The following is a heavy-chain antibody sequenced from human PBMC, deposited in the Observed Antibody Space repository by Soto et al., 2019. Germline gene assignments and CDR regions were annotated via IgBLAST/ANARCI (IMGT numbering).Heavy chain of an antibody. CDR3: ARALELDP. D-gene: IGHD1-1*01. Sequence: PSETLSLTCTVSSGSISSGDYYLSWIRQPPGKGLEWIGYIYYSGSTYYNPSLKSRVTISVDTSKNQFSLKLSSVTAADTAVYYCARALELDPWGQGTLVTVSS. CDR1: SGSISSGDYY. CDR2: IYYSGST. V-gene: IGHV4-30-4*01. J-gene: IGHJ5*02.